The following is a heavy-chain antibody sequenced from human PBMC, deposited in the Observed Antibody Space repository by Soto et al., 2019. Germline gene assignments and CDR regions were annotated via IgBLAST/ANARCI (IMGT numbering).Heavy chain of an antibody. D-gene: IGHD2-8*01. J-gene: IGHJ4*02. CDR2: MYHGGRT. V-gene: IGHV4-59*02. Sequence: QVHLRESGPGLVKSSETLSLTCTVSGDSVTNYFWSWMRQPPGKGLEGIGHMYHGGRTNYSPSLKSRVTMALDSSRTQFSLNLSSVTAADTAVYFCARDPGYCTNGVCPIFDFWGQGLLVAVSS. CDR1: GDSVTNYF. CDR3: ARDPGYCTNGVCPIFDF.